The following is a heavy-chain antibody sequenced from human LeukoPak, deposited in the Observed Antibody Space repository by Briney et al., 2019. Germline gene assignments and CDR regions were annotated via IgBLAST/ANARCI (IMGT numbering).Heavy chain of an antibody. Sequence: SQTLSLTCTVSGGSISSGANYWSWIRQPPGRGLEWIGYISHSESAYYSPSLESRITISVDRSKNQFSLKLRSVTAADTAIYYCARDGGTTSNPSHDTFAIWGQGTMVAVSS. CDR2: ISHSESA. D-gene: IGHD4-11*01. CDR3: ARDGGTTSNPSHDTFAI. V-gene: IGHV4-30-2*01. CDR1: GGSISSGANY. J-gene: IGHJ3*02.